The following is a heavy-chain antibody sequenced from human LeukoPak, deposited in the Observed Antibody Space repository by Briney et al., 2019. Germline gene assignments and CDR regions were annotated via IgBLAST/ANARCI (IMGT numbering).Heavy chain of an antibody. CDR1: GFTLGSYS. J-gene: IGHJ4*02. CDR2: SGGAT. V-gene: IGHV3-64D*09. CDR3: IKDRTGTYSFDY. Sequence: PGGSLRLSCSASGFTLGSYSMHWVRQAPGKGLEYVSTSGGATYYADSVKGRFTISRDNAKNTLYLQMSSLRAEDTAVYYCIKDRTGTYSFDYWGQGTLVTVSS. D-gene: IGHD1-7*01.